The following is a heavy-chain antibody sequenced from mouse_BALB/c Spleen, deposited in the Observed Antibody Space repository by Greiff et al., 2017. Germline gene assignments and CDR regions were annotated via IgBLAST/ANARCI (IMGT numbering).Heavy chain of an antibody. CDR2: ISSGGST. V-gene: IGHV5-6-5*01. Sequence: EVQVVESGGGLVKPGGSLKLSCAASGFTFSSYAMSWVRQTPEKRLEWVASISSGGSTYYPDSVKGRFTISRDNARNILYLQMSSLRSEDTAMYYCARGPGSSYYFDYWGQGTTLTVSS. CDR1: GFTFSSYA. CDR3: ARGPGSSYYFDY. D-gene: IGHD1-1*01. J-gene: IGHJ2*01.